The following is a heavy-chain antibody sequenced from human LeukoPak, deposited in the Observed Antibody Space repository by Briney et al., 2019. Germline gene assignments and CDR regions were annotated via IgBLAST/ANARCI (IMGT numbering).Heavy chain of an antibody. CDR2: IKQDGSEK. CDR3: AREGAVAGIVWFDP. CDR1: GFTFSSYW. D-gene: IGHD6-19*01. V-gene: IGHV3-7*01. J-gene: IGHJ5*02. Sequence: GGSLRLSCAASGFTFSSYWMSWVRQAPGKGLGWVANIKQDGSEKYYVYSVKGRLTISRDNAKNSLYLQMNSLRAEDTAVYYRAREGAVAGIVWFDPWGQGTLVTVSS.